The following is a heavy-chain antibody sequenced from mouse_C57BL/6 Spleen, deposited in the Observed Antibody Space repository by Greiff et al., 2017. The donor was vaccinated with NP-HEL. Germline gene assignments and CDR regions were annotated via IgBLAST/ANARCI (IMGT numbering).Heavy chain of an antibody. CDR3: ARGGRNYDAMDY. D-gene: IGHD2-1*01. J-gene: IGHJ4*01. V-gene: IGHV5-9*01. CDR2: ISGGGGNT. Sequence: EVMLVESGGGLVKPGGSLKLSCAASGFTFSSYTMSWVRQTPEKRLEWVATISGGGGNTYYPDSVKGRFTISRDNAKNTLYLQMSSLRSEDTALYYCARGGRNYDAMDYWGQGTSVTVSS. CDR1: GFTFSSYT.